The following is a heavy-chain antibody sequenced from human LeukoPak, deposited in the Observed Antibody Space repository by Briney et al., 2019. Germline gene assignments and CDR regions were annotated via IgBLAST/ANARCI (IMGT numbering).Heavy chain of an antibody. CDR2: IYYSGST. J-gene: IGHJ4*02. Sequence: PSETLSLTCTVSGGSISSSSYYWGWIRQPPGKGLEWIGSIYYSGSTYYNPSLKSRVTISVVTSKNQFSLKLTAGALGDRVVYYCGEIVVPAAMSFDYWGQGTLVTVSS. CDR1: GGSISSSSYY. V-gene: IGHV4-39*01. D-gene: IGHD2-2*01. CDR3: GEIVVPAAMSFDY.